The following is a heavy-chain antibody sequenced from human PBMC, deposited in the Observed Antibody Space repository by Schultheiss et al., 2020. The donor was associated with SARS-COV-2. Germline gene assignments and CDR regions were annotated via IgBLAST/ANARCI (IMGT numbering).Heavy chain of an antibody. CDR3: ARDRYSVNDY. CDR2: ISGSGGST. V-gene: IGHV3-23*01. CDR1: GGSISSSN. D-gene: IGHD3-9*01. J-gene: IGHJ4*02. Sequence: ETLSLTCAVSGGSISSSNWWSWVRQAPGKGLEWVSGISGSGGSTFYADSVKGRFTVSRDNSKNTVFLQMNSLRDEDTAVYFCARDRYSVNDYWGQGTLVTVSS.